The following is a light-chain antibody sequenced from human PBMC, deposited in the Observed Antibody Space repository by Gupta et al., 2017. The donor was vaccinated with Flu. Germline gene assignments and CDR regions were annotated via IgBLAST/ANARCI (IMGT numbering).Light chain of an antibody. CDR3: ATWDTSLSVMV. CDR1: SSNMGSND. Sequence: SSSNMGSNDVSWYQQFPGTAPKVLIYEDNERPAGIPDRFSASKSGTSATLAITGLQTGDEADFYCATWDTSLSVMVFGGGTKLTVL. V-gene: IGLV1-51*01. J-gene: IGLJ3*02. CDR2: EDN.